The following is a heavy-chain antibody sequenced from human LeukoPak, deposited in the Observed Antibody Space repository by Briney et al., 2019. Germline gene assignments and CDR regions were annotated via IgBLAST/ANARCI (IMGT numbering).Heavy chain of an antibody. CDR3: ARETHSYGTGDY. V-gene: IGHV1-2*06. Sequence: ASVKVSCKASGYTFTGYYMHWVRQAPGQGLEWMGRINPNSGGTNYAQKFQGRATMTRDTSISTAYMELSRLRSDDTAVYYCARETHSYGTGDYWGQGTLVTVSS. CDR2: INPNSGGT. CDR1: GYTFTGYY. J-gene: IGHJ4*02. D-gene: IGHD5-18*01.